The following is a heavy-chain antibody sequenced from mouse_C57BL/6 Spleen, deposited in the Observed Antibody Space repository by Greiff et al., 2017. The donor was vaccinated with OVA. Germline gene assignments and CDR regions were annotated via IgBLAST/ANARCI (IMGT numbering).Heavy chain of an antibody. Sequence: QVQLQQSGAELARPGASVKLSCKASGYTFTSYGISWVKQRTGQGLEWIGEIYPRSGNTYYNEKFKGKATLTADKSSSTAYMELRSLTSEDSAVYFCARRSSNYFYAMDYWGQGTSVTVSS. CDR2: IYPRSGNT. CDR3: ARRSSNYFYAMDY. V-gene: IGHV1-81*01. J-gene: IGHJ4*01. CDR1: GYTFTSYG. D-gene: IGHD2-5*01.